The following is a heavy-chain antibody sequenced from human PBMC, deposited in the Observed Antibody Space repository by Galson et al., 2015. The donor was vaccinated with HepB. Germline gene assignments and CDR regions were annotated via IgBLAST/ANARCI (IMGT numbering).Heavy chain of an antibody. CDR2: ISGSGGST. D-gene: IGHD3-3*01. CDR1: GFTFSSYA. V-gene: IGHV3-23*01. J-gene: IGHJ5*02. CDR3: ARNPYYDFWSGYYGNWFDP. Sequence: SLRLSCATSGFTFSSYAISWVRQAPGKGLEWVSAISGSGGSTYYVDSVKGRFTISRDNPKNTLYLQMNSLRAEDTAIYYCARNPYYDFWSGYYGNWFDPLGQGTLVTVSS.